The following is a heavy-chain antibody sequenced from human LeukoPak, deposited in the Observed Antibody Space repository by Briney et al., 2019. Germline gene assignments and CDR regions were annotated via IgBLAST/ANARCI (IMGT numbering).Heavy chain of an antibody. Sequence: PGGSLRLSCAASGFTFSSYEMNWVRQAPGKGLEWVSYISSSGSTIYYADSVKGRFTISRDNAKNSLYLQMNSLRAEDTAVYYCARGVDDIAVAGHFDYWGQGTLVTVSS. CDR1: GFTFSSYE. CDR2: ISSSGSTI. V-gene: IGHV3-48*03. CDR3: ARGVDDIAVAGHFDY. D-gene: IGHD6-19*01. J-gene: IGHJ4*02.